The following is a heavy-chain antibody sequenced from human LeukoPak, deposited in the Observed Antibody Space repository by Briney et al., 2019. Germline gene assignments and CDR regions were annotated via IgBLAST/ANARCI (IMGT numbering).Heavy chain of an antibody. D-gene: IGHD1-1*01. V-gene: IGHV1-18*01. CDR1: GYTFTIYG. Sequence: ASVTVSFKASGYTFTIYGISWVRQAPGQGVEGMGWISVYNGNTNYAQKLQRRFTMTTDTSTSTAYMDLRSLGSAVTAVYYCARLEFAGTHYFDYWGQGTLVTVSS. CDR3: ARLEFAGTHYFDY. CDR2: ISVYNGNT. J-gene: IGHJ4*02.